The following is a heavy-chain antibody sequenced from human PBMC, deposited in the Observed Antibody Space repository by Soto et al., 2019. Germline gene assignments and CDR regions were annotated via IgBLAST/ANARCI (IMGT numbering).Heavy chain of an antibody. CDR1: GFTFSSYS. Sequence: GGSLRLSCAASGFTFSSYSMNWVRQAPGKGLEWVSYISSSISTIYYADSVKGRFTISRDNAKNSLYLQMNSLRDEDTAVYYCARDRGPSVVVPPRLEWLLSYYYYYGMDVWGQGTTVTVSS. V-gene: IGHV3-48*02. D-gene: IGHD3-3*01. CDR3: ARDRGPSVVVPPRLEWLLSYYYYYGMDV. CDR2: ISSSISTI. J-gene: IGHJ6*02.